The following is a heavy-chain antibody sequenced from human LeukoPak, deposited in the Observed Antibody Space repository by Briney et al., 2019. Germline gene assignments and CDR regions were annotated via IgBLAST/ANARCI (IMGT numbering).Heavy chain of an antibody. CDR1: GFIFSDYY. Sequence: GGSLRLSCAASGFIFSDYYMTWIRQAPGKGLEWVSYISSSGNTIYYADSVKGRFTISRDNAKNSLYLQMNSLRAEDTAVYYCARNWDYYYGMDVWGQGTTVTVSS. V-gene: IGHV3-11*01. CDR3: ARNWDYYYGMDV. CDR2: ISSSGNTI. D-gene: IGHD7-27*01. J-gene: IGHJ6*02.